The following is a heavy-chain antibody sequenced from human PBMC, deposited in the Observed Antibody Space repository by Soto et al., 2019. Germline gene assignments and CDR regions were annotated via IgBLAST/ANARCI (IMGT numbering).Heavy chain of an antibody. Sequence: QVQLVESGGGVVQPGRSLRLSCAASGFTFSSYGMHWVRQAPGKGLEWVAVISYDGSNKYYADSVKGRFTISRDNSKNTLNLQMNSLRAEDTAVYYCAKDHIVVVVAATRHYYGMDVWGQGTTVTVSS. J-gene: IGHJ6*02. D-gene: IGHD2-15*01. CDR1: GFTFSSYG. CDR2: ISYDGSNK. V-gene: IGHV3-30*18. CDR3: AKDHIVVVVAATRHYYGMDV.